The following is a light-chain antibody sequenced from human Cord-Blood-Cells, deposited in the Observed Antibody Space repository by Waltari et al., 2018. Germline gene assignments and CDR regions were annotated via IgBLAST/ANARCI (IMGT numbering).Light chain of an antibody. Sequence: ELVLTQSPATLSLSPGARATLSCRASQSVRSYLAWYQQKPGQAPRLLIYDASNRATGIPARFSGSGSGTDFTLTISSLEPEDFAVYYCQQRSNWLTFGGGTKVEIK. CDR1: QSVRSY. J-gene: IGKJ4*01. CDR3: QQRSNWLT. CDR2: DAS. V-gene: IGKV3-11*01.